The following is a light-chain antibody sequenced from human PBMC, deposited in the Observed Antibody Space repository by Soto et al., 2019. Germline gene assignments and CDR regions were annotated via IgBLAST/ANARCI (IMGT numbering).Light chain of an antibody. CDR2: SNN. V-gene: IGLV1-47*02. CDR1: SSSIGSNY. CDR3: ASWDVSLSGLHV. J-gene: IGLJ1*01. Sequence: QSVLTQPPSASGTPGQRVTISCSGSSSSIGSNYVYWYQQLPGTTPKLLIYSNNQRPSGVPDRFSGSKSGTSASLAISGLRSEDEADYYCASWDVSLSGLHVFGTGTKLTVL.